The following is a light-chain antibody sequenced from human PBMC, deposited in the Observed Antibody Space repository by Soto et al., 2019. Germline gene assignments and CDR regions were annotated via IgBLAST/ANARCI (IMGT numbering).Light chain of an antibody. V-gene: IGKV1-39*01. CDR3: QMSYSRSTSA. Sequence: DVQMTQSPSSLSASVGDRVTITCRASQSINKNLNWLQQKPGRAPELLIYGASNLHSGVPSRFSGSGSGTDFTLTISSLQPEDFATYYCQMSYSRSTSAFGPGTKVDIK. J-gene: IGKJ3*01. CDR2: GAS. CDR1: QSINKN.